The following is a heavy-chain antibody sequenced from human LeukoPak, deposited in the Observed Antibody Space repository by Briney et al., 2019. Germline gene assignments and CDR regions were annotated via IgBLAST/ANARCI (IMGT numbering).Heavy chain of an antibody. V-gene: IGHV1-69*05. Sequence: ASVKVSCKASGGTFSSYAISWVRQAPGQGLEWMGGFIPIFGTANYAQKFQGRVTITTDESTSTAFMELSSLRSEDTAVYYCTRGGPVAGTHKYFQHWGQGTLVTVSS. J-gene: IGHJ1*01. CDR1: GGTFSSYA. CDR3: TRGGPVAGTHKYFQH. D-gene: IGHD6-19*01. CDR2: FIPIFGTA.